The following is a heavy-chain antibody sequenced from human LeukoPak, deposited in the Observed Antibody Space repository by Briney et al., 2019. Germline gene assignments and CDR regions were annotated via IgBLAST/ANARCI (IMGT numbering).Heavy chain of an antibody. CDR1: GFTSGDYA. J-gene: IGHJ5*02. CDR3: TRVVTMVRDQYNWFDP. V-gene: IGHV3-49*04. Sequence: GRSLRLXCTASGFTSGDYAMSWVRQAPGKGLEWVGFIRSKAYGVTTEYAASVKGRFTISRDDSKSIAYLQMNSLKTEDTAVYYCTRVVTMVRDQYNWFDPWGQGTLVTVSS. D-gene: IGHD3-10*01. CDR2: IRSKAYGVTT.